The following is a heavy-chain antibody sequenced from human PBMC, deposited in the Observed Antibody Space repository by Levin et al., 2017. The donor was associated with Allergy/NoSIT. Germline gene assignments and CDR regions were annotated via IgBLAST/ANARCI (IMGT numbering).Heavy chain of an antibody. V-gene: IGHV1-18*01. D-gene: IGHD5-18*01. CDR2: VSAYNGHT. CDR3: ARDHSPGVSGYSYGPDFDY. CDR1: GYTFTSYG. Sequence: ASVKVSCKASGYTFTSYGISWVRQAPGQGLEWMGWVSAYNGHTRCAQKLQDRVTMTTDTSTSTAYMELGSLRSDDTAIYYCARDHSPGVSGYSYGPDFDYWGQGTLVTVSS. J-gene: IGHJ4*02.